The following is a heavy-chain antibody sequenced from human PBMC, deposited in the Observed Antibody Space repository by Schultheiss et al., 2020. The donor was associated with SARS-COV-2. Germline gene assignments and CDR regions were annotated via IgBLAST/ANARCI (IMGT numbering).Heavy chain of an antibody. Sequence: GSLRLSCAASGFTFSTYAMSWVRQAPGKGLEWVSGISTSGGSTYYADSVKGRFTISRDNSKNTLYLQMSSLRAEDTAVYYCVKEQRWLQSLDYWGQGTTVTVSS. D-gene: IGHD5-24*01. V-gene: IGHV3-23*01. J-gene: IGHJ4*03. CDR1: GFTFSTYA. CDR3: VKEQRWLQSLDY. CDR2: ISTSGGST.